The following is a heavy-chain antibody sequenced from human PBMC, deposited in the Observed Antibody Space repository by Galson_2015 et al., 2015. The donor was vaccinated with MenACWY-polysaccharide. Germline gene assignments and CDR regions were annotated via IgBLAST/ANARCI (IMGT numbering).Heavy chain of an antibody. J-gene: IGHJ4*02. CDR2: IKSKYDGETT. Sequence: SLRLSCAGPGFIFSNAWMNWVRQAPGRGLEWVGRIKSKYDGETTDYAAPVKGRFSVSRDDSKNTVYLQMNRLKTEDTAMYFCATGGYYIDYWGQGTQVTVSS. CDR3: ATGGYYIDY. V-gene: IGHV3-15*01. CDR1: GFIFSNAW.